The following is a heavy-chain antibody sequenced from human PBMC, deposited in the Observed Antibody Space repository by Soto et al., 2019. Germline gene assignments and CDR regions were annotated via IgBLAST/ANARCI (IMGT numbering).Heavy chain of an antibody. J-gene: IGHJ1*01. D-gene: IGHD6-13*01. CDR1: GYTLTSYG. CDR2: ISGYNGNT. V-gene: IGHV1-18*01. Sequence: ASVKVSCKASGYTLTSYGISWVRQAPGQGLEWMGWISGYNGNTNLAQKLQGRVTMTTDTPTSTAFMELRSLRSDDTAMYYCARRDIAAAGHFQHWGQGTLVTVSS. CDR3: ARRDIAAAGHFQH.